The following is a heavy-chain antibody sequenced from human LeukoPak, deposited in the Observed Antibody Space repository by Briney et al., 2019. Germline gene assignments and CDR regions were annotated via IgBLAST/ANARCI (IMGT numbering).Heavy chain of an antibody. J-gene: IGHJ5*02. V-gene: IGHV1-18*01. Sequence: RASVKVSCKASGYTFTSYAFSWVRQAPGQGLEWMGWISAYNGNTNYAQKLQGRVTMTTDTSTSTAYTELRSLRSDDTAVYYCARGQLVPPNWFDPWGQGTLVTVSS. CDR1: GYTFTSYA. CDR3: ARGQLVPPNWFDP. CDR2: ISAYNGNT. D-gene: IGHD6-6*01.